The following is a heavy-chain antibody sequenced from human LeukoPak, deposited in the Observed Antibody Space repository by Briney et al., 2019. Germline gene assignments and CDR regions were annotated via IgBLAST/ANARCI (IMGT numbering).Heavy chain of an antibody. Sequence: GASVKVSCKASGYTFTSYGISWVRQAPGQGLEWMGWISAYNGNTNYAQKLQGRVTMTTDTSTSTAYMELRSLRSDDTAVYYCARDLDHYGSGSYLFDYWGQGTLVTVSS. V-gene: IGHV1-18*01. CDR1: GYTFTSYG. CDR2: ISAYNGNT. CDR3: ARDLDHYGSGSYLFDY. J-gene: IGHJ4*02. D-gene: IGHD3-10*01.